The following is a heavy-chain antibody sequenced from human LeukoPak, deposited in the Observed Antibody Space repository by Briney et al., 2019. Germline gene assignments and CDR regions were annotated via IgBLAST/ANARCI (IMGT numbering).Heavy chain of an antibody. V-gene: IGHV3-9*03. CDR3: AKAVDGSGWPLDY. D-gene: IGHD6-19*01. Sequence: PGRSLRLSCAASGFTFDDYAMHWVRQAPGKGLEWVSGISWNSGSIGYADSVKGRFTISRDNAKNSLYLQMNSLRAEDMALYYCAKAVDGSGWPLDYWGQGTLVTVSS. CDR1: GFTFDDYA. CDR2: ISWNSGSI. J-gene: IGHJ4*02.